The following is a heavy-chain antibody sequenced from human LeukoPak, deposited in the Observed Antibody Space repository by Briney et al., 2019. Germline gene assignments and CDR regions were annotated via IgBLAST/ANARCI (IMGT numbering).Heavy chain of an antibody. CDR1: GFTFSNYY. D-gene: IGHD1-26*01. Sequence: GGSLRPSCAASGFTFSNYYMSWIRQTPGKGLVWLSYISGSGGDIHYADSVKGRFTISRDNAKNSLYLQMNSLRAEDTAMYYCARDIRAVGATLYFDYWGQGILVTVTS. J-gene: IGHJ4*02. CDR2: ISGSGGDI. V-gene: IGHV3-11*01. CDR3: ARDIRAVGATLYFDY.